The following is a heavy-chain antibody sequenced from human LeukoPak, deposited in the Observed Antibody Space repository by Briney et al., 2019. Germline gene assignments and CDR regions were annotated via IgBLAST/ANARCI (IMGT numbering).Heavy chain of an antibody. CDR1: GYSFSSYS. J-gene: IGHJ4*02. Sequence: ASVKVSCKASGYSFSSYSISWVRQAPGEGLESMGWISGYNGNTNYAQKFQGRVTMTTDTSTNTAYMELRSLTSDDTAVYYCARDSNLFQYWGQGTLVLVSS. D-gene: IGHD1-14*01. V-gene: IGHV1-18*01. CDR3: ARDSNLFQY. CDR2: ISGYNGNT.